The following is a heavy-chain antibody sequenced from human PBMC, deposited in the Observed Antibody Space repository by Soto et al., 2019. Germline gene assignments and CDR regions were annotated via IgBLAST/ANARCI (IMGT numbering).Heavy chain of an antibody. V-gene: IGHV1-46*02. D-gene: IGHD2-15*01. J-gene: IGHJ6*02. CDR2: LDPTGGRT. CDR1: GYTFENYY. Sequence: QVHLVQPGAEVKKPGASVKVSCKASGYTFENYYIHWVRQAPGQGLEWLGILDPTGGRTTYAQKFQDRVTMTRDTSTSTVYMELTSLRSNDTALYYCARELQFPHQETGMDVWGQGTTVTVSS. CDR3: ARELQFPHQETGMDV.